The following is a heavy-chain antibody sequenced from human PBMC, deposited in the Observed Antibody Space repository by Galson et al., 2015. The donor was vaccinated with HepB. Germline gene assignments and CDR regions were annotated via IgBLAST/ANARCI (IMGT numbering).Heavy chain of an antibody. Sequence: SETLSLTCTVSGGSINSYYWNWIRQPPGKGLEWIGYIYYSGSTNYNPSLKSRVTISVDTSKNQFSLKLGSVTAADTAVYYCARAVNTATNWFDPWGQGTLVTVSS. V-gene: IGHV4-59*01. CDR3: ARAVNTATNWFDP. CDR2: IYYSGST. D-gene: IGHD5-18*01. J-gene: IGHJ5*02. CDR1: GGSINSYY.